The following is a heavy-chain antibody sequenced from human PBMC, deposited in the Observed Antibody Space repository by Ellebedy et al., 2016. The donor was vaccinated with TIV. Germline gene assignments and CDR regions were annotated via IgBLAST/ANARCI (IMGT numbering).Heavy chain of an antibody. CDR2: TSHSGST. V-gene: IGHV4-4*02. J-gene: IGHJ6*03. CDR1: GASISSSEW. D-gene: IGHD2-21*02. CDR3: ARVVVVTATFLMDV. Sequence: SETLSLTCAVSGASISSSEWWSWVRQSPEKGLEWIGDTSHSGSTNYNPSLDSRATISLDKSKNQVSLELSSVTAADTAVYYCARVVVVTATFLMDVWGKGTTVIVSS.